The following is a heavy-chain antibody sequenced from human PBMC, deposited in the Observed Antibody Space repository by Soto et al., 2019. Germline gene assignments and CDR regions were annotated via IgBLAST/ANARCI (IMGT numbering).Heavy chain of an antibody. CDR1: GCSISSGDYY. CDR3: ARSYSSGQRYFDP. Sequence: SETLSLTCTVSGCSISSGDYYWSWIRQPPGKGLEWIGYIYYSGTTYYNPSLKSRVTISVDTSKNHFSLKLSSVTAADTALYYCARSYSSGQRYFDPWGQGTLVTVSS. V-gene: IGHV4-30-4*01. J-gene: IGHJ5*02. D-gene: IGHD6-19*01. CDR2: IYYSGTT.